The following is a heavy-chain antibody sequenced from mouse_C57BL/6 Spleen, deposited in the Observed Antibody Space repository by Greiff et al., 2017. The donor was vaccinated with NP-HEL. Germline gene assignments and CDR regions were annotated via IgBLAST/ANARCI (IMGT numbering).Heavy chain of an antibody. CDR1: GYTFTSYW. CDR3: ARETTVEGYFEV. V-gene: IGHV1-69*01. D-gene: IGHD1-1*01. Sequence: VQLQQSGAELVMPGASVKLSCKASGYTFTSYWMHWVKQRPGQGLEWIGEIDPSDSYTNYNQKFKGNSTLTVDKSSRTAYMQLSSLASEDCAVYYCARETTVEGYFEVWGTGTTVTVSS. CDR2: IDPSDSYT. J-gene: IGHJ1*03.